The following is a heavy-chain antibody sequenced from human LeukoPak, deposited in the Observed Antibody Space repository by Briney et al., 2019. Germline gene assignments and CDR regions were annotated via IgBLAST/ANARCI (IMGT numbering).Heavy chain of an antibody. CDR1: DGSINSYY. J-gene: IGHJ6*02. V-gene: IGHV4-59*01. Sequence: SETLSLTCSVSDGSINSYYWNWIRRPPGKGLEWIGYIYYNGNTNYSPSLKSRVTMSVDTSMNLFSLKVSSVTAADTAVYYCARGRSNYYGMDVWGQGTTVTVSS. CDR2: IYYNGNT. D-gene: IGHD1-26*01. CDR3: ARGRSNYYGMDV.